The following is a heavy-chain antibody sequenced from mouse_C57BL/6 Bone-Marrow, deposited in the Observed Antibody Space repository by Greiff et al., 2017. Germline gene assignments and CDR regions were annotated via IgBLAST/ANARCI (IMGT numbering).Heavy chain of an antibody. Sequence: QVQLQQPGAELVRPGTSVKLSCKASGYTFTSYWMHWVKQRPGQGLGWIGVIDPSDSYTNYNQKFKGKDTLTVDTASSTAYMQLSSLTSEDSAVYYCAGDYYGSRWGYWGQGTTLTVSS. CDR1: GYTFTSYW. CDR3: AGDYYGSRWGY. CDR2: IDPSDSYT. V-gene: IGHV1-59*01. J-gene: IGHJ2*01. D-gene: IGHD1-1*01.